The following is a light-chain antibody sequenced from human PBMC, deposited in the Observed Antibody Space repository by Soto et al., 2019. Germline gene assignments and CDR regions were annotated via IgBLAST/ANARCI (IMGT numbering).Light chain of an antibody. V-gene: IGLV2-14*01. Sequence: QSALTQPASVSGSPGQSITISCTGTSSDLAIYNYVSWYQQRPGKAPKLMIYQVTNRPSGVSNRFSGSMSGNTASLTISGLQAEDEADYYCSSYTDSRNYVFGTGTKVTVL. CDR2: QVT. CDR1: SSDLAIYNY. CDR3: SSYTDSRNYV. J-gene: IGLJ1*01.